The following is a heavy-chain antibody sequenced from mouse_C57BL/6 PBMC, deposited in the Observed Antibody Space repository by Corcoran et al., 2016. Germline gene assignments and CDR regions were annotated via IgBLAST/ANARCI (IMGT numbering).Heavy chain of an antibody. CDR1: GSTFTDYY. V-gene: IGHV1-76*01. D-gene: IGHD3-2*02. CDR3: ARSFDSSGHYFDY. CDR2: IYPGSGNT. J-gene: IGHJ2*01. Sequence: QVQLKQSGAELVRPGASVKLSCKASGSTFTDYYINWVKQRPGQGLEWIARIYPGSGNTYYNEKFKGKATLTAEKSSSTAYMQLSSLTSEDSAVYFCARSFDSSGHYFDYWGQGTTLTVSS.